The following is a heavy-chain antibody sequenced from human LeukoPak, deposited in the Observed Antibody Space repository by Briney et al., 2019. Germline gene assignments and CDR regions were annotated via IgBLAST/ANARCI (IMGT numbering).Heavy chain of an antibody. Sequence: ASVKVSCKASGYTFTSYAMNWVRQAPGQGLEWMGWINTNTGNPTYAQGFTGRFVFSLDTSVSTAYLQISSLKAEDTAVYYCARDLIGWQWLVRPNWFDPWGQGTLVTVSS. CDR1: GYTFTSYA. CDR2: INTNTGNP. D-gene: IGHD6-19*01. V-gene: IGHV7-4-1*02. CDR3: ARDLIGWQWLVRPNWFDP. J-gene: IGHJ5*02.